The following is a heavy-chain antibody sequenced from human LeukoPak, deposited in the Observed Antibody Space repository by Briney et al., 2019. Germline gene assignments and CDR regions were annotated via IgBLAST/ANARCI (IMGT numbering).Heavy chain of an antibody. V-gene: IGHV3-49*03. CDR2: IRSKAYGGTT. D-gene: IGHD6-19*01. CDR3: TVRQWLGGVWFDP. J-gene: IGHJ5*02. CDR1: GFTFGDYA. Sequence: GGSLRLSCTASGFTFGDYAMSWFRQAPGKGLKWVGFIRSKAYGGTTEYAASVKGRFTISRDDSKSIAYLQMNSLKTEDTAVYYCTVRQWLGGVWFDPWGQGTLVTVSS.